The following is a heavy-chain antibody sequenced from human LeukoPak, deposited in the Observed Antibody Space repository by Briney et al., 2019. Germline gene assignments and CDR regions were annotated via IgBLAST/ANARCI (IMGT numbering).Heavy chain of an antibody. CDR3: ASSYYYGSGSYYGLVYFDY. Sequence: PSETLSLTCTVSGGSISSYYWSWIRQPPGKGLEWIGYIYYSGSTNYNPSLKSRVTISVDTSKNQFSLKLSSVTAADTAVYYCASSYYYGSGSYYGLVYFDYRGQGTLVTVSS. J-gene: IGHJ4*02. V-gene: IGHV4-59*01. CDR1: GGSISSYY. CDR2: IYYSGST. D-gene: IGHD3-10*01.